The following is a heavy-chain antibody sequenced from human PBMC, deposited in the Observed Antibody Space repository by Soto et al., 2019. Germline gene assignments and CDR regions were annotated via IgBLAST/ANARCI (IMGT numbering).Heavy chain of an antibody. Sequence: EVQLLESGGGLVQPGGSLRLSCAASGFTFSNYAMNWVRQAPGKGLEWVSTINSTTGATYYADSVKGRFTISRDNSKNTLXXXXXXXXXXXXXXXXXXXXXXXXXXRLPLDYWGQGTLVTVSS. CDR3: XXXXXXXXXRLPLDY. J-gene: IGHJ4*02. V-gene: IGHV3-23*01. D-gene: IGHD2-15*01. CDR2: INSTTGAT. CDR1: GFTFSNYA.